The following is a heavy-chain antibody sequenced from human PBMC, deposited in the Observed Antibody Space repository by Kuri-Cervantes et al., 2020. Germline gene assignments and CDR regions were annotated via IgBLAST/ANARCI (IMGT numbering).Heavy chain of an antibody. D-gene: IGHD4-17*01. CDR1: GYTFTSYG. CDR2: INPNSGGT. CDR3: ARGPYGDYSRYFDL. Sequence: ASVKVSCKASGYTFTSYGISWVRQAPGQGLEWMGWINPNSGGTNYAQKFQGWVTMTRDTSISTAYMELSRLRSDDTAVYYCARGPYGDYSRYFDLWGRGTLVTVSS. J-gene: IGHJ2*01. V-gene: IGHV1-2*04.